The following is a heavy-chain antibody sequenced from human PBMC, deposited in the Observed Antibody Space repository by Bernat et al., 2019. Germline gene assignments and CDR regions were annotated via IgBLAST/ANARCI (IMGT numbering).Heavy chain of an antibody. CDR3: ARMGGSGWPQADY. J-gene: IGHJ4*02. D-gene: IGHD6-19*01. Sequence: QLHLQESGPGLVKASETLSLTCTVSGASISSTSYYWGWILQPPGKGLEWIGTMYNGGSTYYNPSLKSRVTISVDTSKNQFSLKLSSVTAADTAVYYCARMGGSGWPQADYWGQGTLVTVSS. CDR1: GASISSTSYY. V-gene: IGHV4-39*01. CDR2: MYNGGST.